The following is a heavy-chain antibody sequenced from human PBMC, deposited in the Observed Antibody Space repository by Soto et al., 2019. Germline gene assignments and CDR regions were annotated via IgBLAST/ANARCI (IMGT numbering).Heavy chain of an antibody. CDR1: GGSISSSNW. CDR3: ARDAPNTGPFDS. Sequence: QVQLQESGPGLVKPSGTLSLTCAVSGGSISSSNWWSWVRQPPGKGLEWLGEIYHSGGTNYNPSLKSRLTISIDTSKNQFSLKVTSVTAADTAVYYCARDAPNTGPFDSWGQGTLVTVSS. CDR2: IYHSGGT. D-gene: IGHD7-27*01. J-gene: IGHJ4*02. V-gene: IGHV4-4*02.